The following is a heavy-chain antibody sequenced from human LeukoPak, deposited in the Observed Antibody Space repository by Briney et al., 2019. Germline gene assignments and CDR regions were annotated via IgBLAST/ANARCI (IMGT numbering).Heavy chain of an antibody. V-gene: IGHV4-59*08. D-gene: IGHD1-14*01. CDR1: GGSISSYY. Sequence: PSETLSLACTVSGGSISSYYWGWIRQPPGKGLEWIGYIYYGGSTHYNPSLKSRVTISVDTSKTQFSLKLSSVTAADTAVYHCARRSGIYYYGTDVWGQGTTVSVYS. J-gene: IGHJ6*02. CDR2: IYYGGST. CDR3: ARRSGIYYYGTDV.